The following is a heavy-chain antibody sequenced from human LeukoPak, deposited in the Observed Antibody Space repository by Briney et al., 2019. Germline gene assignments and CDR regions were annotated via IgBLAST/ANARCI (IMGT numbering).Heavy chain of an antibody. J-gene: IGHJ5*02. Sequence: SVKVSCKASGGTFSSYAISWVRQAPGQVLEWMGGIIPIFGTANYAQKFQGRVTITADESTSTAYMELSSLRSEDTAVYYCSLRYLTGSWLDPWGQGTLVTVSS. CDR3: SLRYLTGSWLDP. CDR1: GGTFSSYA. V-gene: IGHV1-69*13. CDR2: IIPIFGTA. D-gene: IGHD3-9*01.